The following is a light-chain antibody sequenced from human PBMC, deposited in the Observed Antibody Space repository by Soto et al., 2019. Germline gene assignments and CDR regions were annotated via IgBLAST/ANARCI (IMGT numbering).Light chain of an antibody. CDR3: QKYNRAPS. V-gene: IGKV1-27*01. CDR1: HGSRTY. CDR2: AAS. Sequence: DIQMNQSPPSLSASVGDRVTITCRASHGSRTYLAWYQHKPGKVPRLLIYAASTLQSEVPSRFSGNGSGTDFTLTISRLQPEDVATYDCQKYNRAPSFGGGAKVVIK. J-gene: IGKJ4*01.